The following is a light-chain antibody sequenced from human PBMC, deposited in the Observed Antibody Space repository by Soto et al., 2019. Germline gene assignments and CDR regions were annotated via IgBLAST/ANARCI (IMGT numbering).Light chain of an antibody. CDR2: EVS. CDR1: SSDVGGYNY. V-gene: IGLV2-14*01. CDR3: SSYSSGSTCV. Sequence: QSTLTQPASVSGSPGQSITISCTGTSSDVGGYNYVSWYQQHPGKAPKLMIYEVSNRPSGGSNRCSGAKTGNTASLPISGLQAEDEADYYRSSYSSGSTCVFGAGTKVTVL. J-gene: IGLJ1*01.